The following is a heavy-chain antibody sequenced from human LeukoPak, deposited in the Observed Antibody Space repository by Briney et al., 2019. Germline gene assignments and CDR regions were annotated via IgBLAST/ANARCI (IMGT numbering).Heavy chain of an antibody. V-gene: IGHV3-11*04. CDR2: ISSSGSTI. CDR3: ARVDYGDHRYYHYYYMDV. J-gene: IGHJ6*03. CDR1: GFTFSDYY. Sequence: GGSLRLSCAASGFTFSDYYMSWIRQAPGKGLEWVSYISSSGSTIYYADSVKGRFTISRDNAKNSLYLQMNSLRAEDTAVYYCARVDYGDHRYYHYYYMDVWGKGTTVTISS. D-gene: IGHD4-17*01.